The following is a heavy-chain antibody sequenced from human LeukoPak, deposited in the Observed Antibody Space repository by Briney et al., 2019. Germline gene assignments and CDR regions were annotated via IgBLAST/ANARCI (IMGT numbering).Heavy chain of an antibody. CDR3: AKGIAAAGFYYFDY. CDR2: ISYDGGNK. CDR1: GFTFSSYN. Sequence: GGSLRLSCAASGFTFSSYNMIWVRQAPGKGLGWVAVISYDGGNKYYADSVKGRFTISRDISKSTLYLQMNSLRAEDTAVYYCAKGIAAAGFYYFDYWGQGTLVTVSS. J-gene: IGHJ4*02. D-gene: IGHD6-13*01. V-gene: IGHV3-30*18.